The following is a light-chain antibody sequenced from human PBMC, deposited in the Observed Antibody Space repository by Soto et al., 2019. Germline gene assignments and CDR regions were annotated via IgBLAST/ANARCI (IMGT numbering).Light chain of an antibody. CDR3: QQSYSTPYT. Sequence: DIQVTQSPSSLSASVGDRVTISCRASQSISTYLNWYQHKPGKAPKLLIHAASSLRSGVPSRFSGSGSGTDFTLTISSLQPEDFATYYCQQSYSTPYTVGQGTKVDSK. V-gene: IGKV1-39*01. J-gene: IGKJ2*01. CDR1: QSISTY. CDR2: AAS.